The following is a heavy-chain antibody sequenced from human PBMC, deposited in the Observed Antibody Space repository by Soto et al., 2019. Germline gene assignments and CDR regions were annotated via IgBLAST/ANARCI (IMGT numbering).Heavy chain of an antibody. J-gene: IGHJ6*02. Sequence: PSETLSLTCAVSGGSISSGGYSWTWIRQPPGKGLEWIGYISYTGSANYNAFLKSRLTISVDTSKNQFSLKLSSVTAADTALYYCARVNYGDYYYGMDVWGQGTTVTSP. V-gene: IGHV4-61*08. CDR2: ISYTGSA. CDR3: ARVNYGDYYYGMDV. D-gene: IGHD4-17*01. CDR1: GGSISSGGYS.